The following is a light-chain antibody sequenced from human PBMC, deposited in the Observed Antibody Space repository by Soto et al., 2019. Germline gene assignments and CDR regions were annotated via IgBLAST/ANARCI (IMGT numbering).Light chain of an antibody. CDR3: SSYAGSNSYV. Sequence: QSALTQPPSATGSPGQSVTNYCNETSSDVGDHNYVSWYQHHPGKAPKLVIYEVSQRPSGVPDRFSGSKSGNTASLTVSGLQADDEADYYCSSYAGSNSYVFGTGTKVHRP. CDR1: SSDVGDHNY. J-gene: IGLJ1*01. V-gene: IGLV2-8*01. CDR2: EVS.